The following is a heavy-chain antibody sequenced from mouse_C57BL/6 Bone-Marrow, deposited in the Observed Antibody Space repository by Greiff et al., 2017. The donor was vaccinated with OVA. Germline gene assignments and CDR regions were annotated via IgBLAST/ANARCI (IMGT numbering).Heavy chain of an antibody. Sequence: VQLQQSGPELVKPGASVKISCKASGYSFTGYYMNWVKQSPEKSLEWIGEINPSTGGTTYNQKFKAKATLTVDKSSSTAYMQLNSLTSEDSAVYYCARYDYDALFDYWGQGTTLTVSS. CDR2: INPSTGGT. CDR3: ARYDYDALFDY. D-gene: IGHD2-4*01. CDR1: GYSFTGYY. J-gene: IGHJ2*01. V-gene: IGHV1-42*01.